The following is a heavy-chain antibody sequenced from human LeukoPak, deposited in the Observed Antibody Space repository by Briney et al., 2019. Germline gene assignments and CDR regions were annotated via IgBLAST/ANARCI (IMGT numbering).Heavy chain of an antibody. J-gene: IGHJ4*02. V-gene: IGHV1-69*05. CDR2: IIPIFGTA. CDR1: GGTFSSYA. Sequence: SVKVSCKASGGTFSSYAISWVRQAPGQGLEWMGRIIPIFGTANYAQKFQGRVTITTDESTSTAYMELSSLRSEDTAVYYCAREEKYYYDSSGYLDWGQGTLVTVSS. CDR3: AREEKYYYDSSGYLD. D-gene: IGHD3-22*01.